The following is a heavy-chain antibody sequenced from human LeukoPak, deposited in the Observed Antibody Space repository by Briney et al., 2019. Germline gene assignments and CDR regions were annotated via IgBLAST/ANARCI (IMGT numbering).Heavy chain of an antibody. V-gene: IGHV4-39*01. J-gene: IGHJ4*02. D-gene: IGHD2-21*01. CDR2: IYYSGST. CDR1: GGSISSNGYY. CDR3: ARLLRWVYYFDS. Sequence: SETLSLTCTVSGGSISSNGYYWDWIRQPPGKGLEWIGSIYYSGSTYYNPSRTSRSTISVDTSKNHFSLKLSSVTAADTAVYYCARLLRWVYYFDSWGQGTLVTVSS.